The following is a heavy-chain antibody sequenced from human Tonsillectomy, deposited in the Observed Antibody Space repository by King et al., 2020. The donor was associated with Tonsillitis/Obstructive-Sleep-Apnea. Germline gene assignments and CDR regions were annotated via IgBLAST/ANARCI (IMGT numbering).Heavy chain of an antibody. D-gene: IGHD2-15*01. CDR1: GGSINSFD. J-gene: IGHJ6*03. CDR3: ARLESLFVGCGYMDV. V-gene: IGHV4-59*12. Sequence: VQLQESGPGLVKPSETLSLTCTVSGGSINSFDWSWIRQPPGKGLEWIGYIYYSGNTNCNPSLKSRVTISVDTSKNQFSLKLRCVTAADTAVYYCARLESLFVGCGYMDVWGKGTTVTVSS. CDR2: IYYSGNT.